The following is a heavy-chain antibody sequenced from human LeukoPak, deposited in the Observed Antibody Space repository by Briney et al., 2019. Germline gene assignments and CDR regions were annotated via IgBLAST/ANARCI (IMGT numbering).Heavy chain of an antibody. J-gene: IGHJ4*02. D-gene: IGHD2-2*03. V-gene: IGHV1-18*01. CDR3: ARHYGYCSSTSCSSLDY. Sequence: ASVKVSCKASGYTFISYGISWVRQAPGQGLEWMGWISAYNGNTNYAQKLQGRVTMTTDTYTSTAYMELRSLRSDDTAVYYCARHYGYCSSTSCSSLDYWGQGTLVTVSS. CDR1: GYTFISYG. CDR2: ISAYNGNT.